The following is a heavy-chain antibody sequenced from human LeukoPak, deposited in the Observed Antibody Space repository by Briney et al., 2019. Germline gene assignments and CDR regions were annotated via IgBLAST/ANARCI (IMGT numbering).Heavy chain of an antibody. Sequence: GGSLRLSCAASGFTFSSYAMHWVRQAPGKGLEWVAVISYDGSNKYYADSVKGQFTISRDNSKNTLYLQMNSLRAEDTAVYYCARAVTLRPSYYDFWSGSLSPVDYWGQGTLVTVSS. CDR1: GFTFSSYA. CDR2: ISYDGSNK. J-gene: IGHJ4*02. CDR3: ARAVTLRPSYYDFWSGSLSPVDY. V-gene: IGHV3-30-3*01. D-gene: IGHD3-3*01.